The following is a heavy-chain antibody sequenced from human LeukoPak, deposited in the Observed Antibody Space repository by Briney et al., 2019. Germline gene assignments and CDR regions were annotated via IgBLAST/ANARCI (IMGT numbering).Heavy chain of an antibody. J-gene: IGHJ4*02. D-gene: IGHD4-17*01. CDR2: MYNNGNT. CDR3: ARVGGDQVGY. CDR1: GFTVSTNY. V-gene: IGHV3-53*01. Sequence: GGSLRLSCAAAGFTVSTNYMSWVRQAPGKGLEWVSVMYNNGNTHYADSVKGRFTISRDNAKNTLYLQMNSLRAEDTAVYYCARVGGDQVGYWGEGTLVTASA.